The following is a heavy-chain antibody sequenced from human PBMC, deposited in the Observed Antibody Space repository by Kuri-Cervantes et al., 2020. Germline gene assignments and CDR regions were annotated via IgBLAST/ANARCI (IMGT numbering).Heavy chain of an antibody. V-gene: IGHV4-34*01. CDR1: GGSFSGYY. CDR2: INHSGST. J-gene: IGHJ4*02. CDR3: ARAYLGLGKLDY. Sequence: SETLSLTCAVYGGSFSGYYWSWIRQPPGKGLEWIGEINHSGSTNYNPSLESRVTISVDTSKNQFSLKLSSVTAADTAVYYCARAYLGLGKLDYWGQGTLVTVSS. D-gene: IGHD7-27*01.